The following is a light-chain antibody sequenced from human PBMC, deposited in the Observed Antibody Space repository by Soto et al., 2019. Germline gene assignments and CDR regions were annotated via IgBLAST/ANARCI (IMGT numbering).Light chain of an antibody. CDR1: QSVSSR. V-gene: IGKV3-15*01. J-gene: IGKJ1*01. CDR2: GAS. CDR3: QQYHSRWT. Sequence: EIVMTQSPATLSVSPGERVTLSCRASQSVSSRLARYQQKPGQAPRLLIYGASTRATGIPARFSGSGSGTEFTLTISSVQSEDFAVYYCQQYHSRWTFGQGTKVEIK.